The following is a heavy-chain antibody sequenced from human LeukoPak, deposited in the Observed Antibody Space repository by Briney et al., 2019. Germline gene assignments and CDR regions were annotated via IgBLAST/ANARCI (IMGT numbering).Heavy chain of an antibody. V-gene: IGHV1-2*02. D-gene: IGHD2-15*01. CDR2: INPNSGGT. J-gene: IGHJ3*02. Sequence: ASVKVSCKASGYTFTGYYMHWVRQAPGQGLEWMGWINPNSGGTNYAQKFQGRVTMTRDTSISTAHMELSRLRSDDTAVYYCAREFASVVVAAFDAFDIWGQGTMVTVSS. CDR3: AREFASVVVAAFDAFDI. CDR1: GYTFTGYY.